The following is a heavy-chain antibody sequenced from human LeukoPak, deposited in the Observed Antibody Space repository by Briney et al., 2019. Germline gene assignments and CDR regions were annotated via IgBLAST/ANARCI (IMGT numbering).Heavy chain of an antibody. J-gene: IGHJ6*03. CDR3: ASWGGYYYYYYMDV. D-gene: IGHD3-16*01. V-gene: IGHV3-21*01. CDR1: GFTFSSYG. CDR2: ISSSSSYL. Sequence: PGASLILSCAASGFTFSSYGMHWVRQPPGKGLEWVSSISSSSSYLYYADSVKGRFTISRDNAKNSLYLQMNSLRAEDTAVYYCASWGGYYYYYYMDVWGKGTTVTVSS.